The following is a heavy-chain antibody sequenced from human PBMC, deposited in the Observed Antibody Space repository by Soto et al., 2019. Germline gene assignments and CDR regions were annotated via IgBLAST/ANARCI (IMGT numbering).Heavy chain of an antibody. V-gene: IGHV1-69*01. D-gene: IGHD6-13*01. Sequence: QVLLVQSSAEVKKPGSSVKVSCKASGGTFTSTAFSWVRQAPGQGLEWMGGIIPVLGTPNYAQKFQARLTVTADASTTTVHMELSCLRSDDKAVYYCASSAGLDHLLNYYGLNVWGQGTTVTVSS. CDR3: ASSAGLDHLLNYYGLNV. CDR1: GGTFTSTA. CDR2: IIPVLGTP. J-gene: IGHJ6*02.